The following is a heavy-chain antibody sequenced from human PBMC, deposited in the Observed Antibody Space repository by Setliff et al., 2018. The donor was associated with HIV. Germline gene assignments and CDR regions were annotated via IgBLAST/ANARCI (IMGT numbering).Heavy chain of an antibody. CDR2: TYTSGST. V-gene: IGHV4-4*09. D-gene: IGHD1-26*01. Sequence: PSETLSLTCTVSGGSISSYYWSWIRQPPGKGLEWIGYTYTSGSTSYNPSLKSRVTISIDTPKNQFSLKLNSVTAADTAVYYCASTSGIVGAARVFDIWGQGTMVSISS. CDR3: ASTSGIVGAARVFDI. J-gene: IGHJ3*02. CDR1: GGSISSYY.